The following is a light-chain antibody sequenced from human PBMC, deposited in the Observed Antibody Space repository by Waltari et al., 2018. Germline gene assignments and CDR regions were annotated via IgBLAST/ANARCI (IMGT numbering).Light chain of an antibody. V-gene: IGLV3-25*03. CDR2: KDS. J-gene: IGLJ2*01. CDR1: AWPKQY. Sequence: SYELTQPPSVSVSPGQTARITRSGDAWPKQYDYWYQQKPGQAPVLVIYKDSERPSGIPERFSGSSSGTTVTLTISGVQAEDEADYYCQSADSSGTYVVFGGGTKLTVL. CDR3: QSADSSGTYVV.